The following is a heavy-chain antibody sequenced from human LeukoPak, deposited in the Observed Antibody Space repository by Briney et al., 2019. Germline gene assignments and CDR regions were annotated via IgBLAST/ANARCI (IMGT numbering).Heavy chain of an antibody. Sequence: GRSLRLSCAASGFTFDDYAMHWVRQAPGKGLEWVSAISDTGNTYHADSVKGRFTISRDSSKNTLFLQMNRLRPEDAAVYYCAKEYGYTYGEFDYWGQGTLVTVSS. CDR1: GFTFDDYA. CDR2: ISDTGNT. V-gene: IGHV3-23*01. J-gene: IGHJ4*02. CDR3: AKEYGYTYGEFDY. D-gene: IGHD5-18*01.